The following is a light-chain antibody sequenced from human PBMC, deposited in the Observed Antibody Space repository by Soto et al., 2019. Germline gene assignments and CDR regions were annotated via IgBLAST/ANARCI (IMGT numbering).Light chain of an antibody. CDR2: AAS. V-gene: IGKV1-39*01. CDR3: QQSYSTPFT. Sequence: DIQMTQSPSSLSAAIGDRVTITSRASQSISSYLNCYQQKPGKAPKLLIYAASSLQSGVPSRFSGSGSGTDFTLTISSLQPEDFATYYCQQSYSTPFTFGPGTKVDI. J-gene: IGKJ3*01. CDR1: QSISSY.